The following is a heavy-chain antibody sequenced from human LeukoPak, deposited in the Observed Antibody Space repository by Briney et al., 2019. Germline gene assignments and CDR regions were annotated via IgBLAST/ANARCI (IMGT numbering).Heavy chain of an antibody. CDR3: VYGSDSDYGGNPGLFDY. CDR1: GFTFSSYS. Sequence: GESLRLSCAASGFTFSSYSKKGWPPPPRRKVVGCSSISSSSRYTYYAPSVKGRFTISNDKAKNSLYLQMTSLRAEDTAVYYCVYGSDSDYGGNPGLFDYWGQRTLVTVSS. D-gene: IGHD4-23*01. CDR2: ISSSSRYT. J-gene: IGHJ4*02. V-gene: IGHV3-21*01.